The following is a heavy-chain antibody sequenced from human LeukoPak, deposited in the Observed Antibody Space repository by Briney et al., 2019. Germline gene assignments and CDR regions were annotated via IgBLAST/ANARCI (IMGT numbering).Heavy chain of an antibody. Sequence: GGSLRLSCAASGFTFSSSWMRWVRQAPGKALEWVANIKEDGSEKYYVDSVKGRFTIPRDNAKNSVHLQMNSLRAEDTAVYYCARADYYGSGSYYWKWGQGTLVTVSS. D-gene: IGHD3-10*01. CDR2: IKEDGSEK. V-gene: IGHV3-7*01. CDR3: ARADYYGSGSYYWK. J-gene: IGHJ4*02. CDR1: GFTFSSSW.